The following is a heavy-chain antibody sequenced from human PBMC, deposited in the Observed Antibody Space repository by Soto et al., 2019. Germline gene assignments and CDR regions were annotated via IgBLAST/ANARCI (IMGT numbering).Heavy chain of an antibody. CDR1: GYSFTSYW. V-gene: IGHV5-10-1*01. D-gene: IGHD3-22*01. CDR3: ARRRAKDYYDSSGSSYYFDY. J-gene: IGHJ4*02. Sequence: GESLKISCKGSGYSFTSYWTSWVRQMPGKGLEWMGRIDPSDSYTNYSPSFQGHVTISADKSISTAYLQWSSLKASDTAMYYCARRRAKDYYDSSGSSYYFDYWGQGTLVTVSS. CDR2: IDPSDSYT.